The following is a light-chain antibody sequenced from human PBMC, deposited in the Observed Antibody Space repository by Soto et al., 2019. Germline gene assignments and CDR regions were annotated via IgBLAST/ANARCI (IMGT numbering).Light chain of an antibody. V-gene: IGKV1-39*01. Sequence: ILLTQSPSSLSARVGDRVTITCRASQSISYLNWYQLKPGKAPKLLIFAASSLQSGVPSRFSGSGSGTDFTLTISSLQPEDFATYYCQSYVTPRTFGQGTKVDIK. J-gene: IGKJ1*01. CDR2: AAS. CDR3: QSYVTPRT. CDR1: QSISY.